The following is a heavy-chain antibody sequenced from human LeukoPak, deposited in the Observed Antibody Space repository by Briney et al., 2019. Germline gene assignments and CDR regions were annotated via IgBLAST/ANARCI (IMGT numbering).Heavy chain of an antibody. D-gene: IGHD6-19*01. J-gene: IGHJ4*02. CDR1: GGSFSVYY. CDR2: INHSGST. Sequence: SETLSLTCAVYGGSFSVYYWSWIRQPPGKGLEWIGEINHSGSTNYNPSLKSRVTISVDTSKNQFSLKLSSVTAADTAVYYCARVAQPAPIIAVAGNFDYWGQGTLVTVSS. V-gene: IGHV4-34*01. CDR3: ARVAQPAPIIAVAGNFDY.